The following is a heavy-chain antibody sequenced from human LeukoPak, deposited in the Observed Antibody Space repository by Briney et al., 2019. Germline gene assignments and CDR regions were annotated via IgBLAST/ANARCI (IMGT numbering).Heavy chain of an antibody. J-gene: IGHJ5*02. V-gene: IGHV3-48*01. CDR1: GFTFSNYS. D-gene: IGHD3-10*01. Sequence: GGSLRLSCEASGFTFSNYSMNWVRQAPGKGLEWVSYIRSSSTTIYYADSVKGRFTISRDNAKNSLYLQMNSLRAEDTAVYYCARQGVYGSGSYYWFDPWGQGTLVTVSS. CDR3: ARQGVYGSGSYYWFDP. CDR2: IRSSSTTI.